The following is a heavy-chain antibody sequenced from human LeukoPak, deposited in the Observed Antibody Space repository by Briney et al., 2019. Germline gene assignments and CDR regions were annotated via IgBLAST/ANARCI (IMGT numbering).Heavy chain of an antibody. Sequence: SVKVSRKASGGTFSSYAVSWVRQAPGQGLEWMGGIIPIFGSANYAQKFQGRVTITADESTSTACMELSSLRSEETGMYYCARDACSSWSVGASDIWGQGTLVAVSS. CDR2: IIPIFGSA. V-gene: IGHV1-69*01. D-gene: IGHD6-13*01. CDR3: ARDACSSWSVGASDI. CDR1: GGTFSSYA. J-gene: IGHJ3*02.